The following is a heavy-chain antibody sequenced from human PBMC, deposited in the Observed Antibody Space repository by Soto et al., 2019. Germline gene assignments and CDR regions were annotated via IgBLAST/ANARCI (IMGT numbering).Heavy chain of an antibody. D-gene: IGHD6-13*01. J-gene: IGHJ4*02. Sequence: QVQLVESGGGLVKPGGSLRLSCAASGFTFSDYYMSWLRQAPGKGLEWVSYISSSGRTIYYADSVKGRFTRSRDNAKNSPYLQMNSLRAEDTAVYYGARDLSWDQSFDYWGQGTLVTVSS. CDR1: GFTFSDYY. V-gene: IGHV3-11*01. CDR3: ARDLSWDQSFDY. CDR2: ISSSGRTI.